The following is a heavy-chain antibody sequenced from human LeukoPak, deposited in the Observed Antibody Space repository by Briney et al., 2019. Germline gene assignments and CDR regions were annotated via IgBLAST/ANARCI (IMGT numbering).Heavy chain of an antibody. J-gene: IGHJ3*02. CDR2: ISSSSSTI. CDR3: ASEEELAAAGRIHAFDI. CDR1: GFTFSSYS. V-gene: IGHV3-48*01. D-gene: IGHD6-13*01. Sequence: PGGSLRLSCAASGFTFSSYSMNWVRQAPGKGLEWASYISSSSSTIYYADSVKGRFTISRDNAKNSLYLQMNSLRAEDTAVYYCASEEELAAAGRIHAFDIWGQGTMVTVSS.